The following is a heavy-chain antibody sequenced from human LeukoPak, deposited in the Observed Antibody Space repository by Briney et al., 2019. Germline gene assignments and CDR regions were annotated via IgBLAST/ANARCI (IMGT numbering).Heavy chain of an antibody. CDR2: NYPTGDT. CDR1: GVSVTNYY. D-gene: IGHD3-16*01. V-gene: IGHV4-4*07. Sequence: SETLSLTCSVSGVSVTNYYWSWGRQPAGKRLEWIGRNYPTGDTIYNPSLKSRVTMSVDMSKNHLSLKLTSVAAADAAVYYCARDLTARGSFDYWGQGILVSVSS. J-gene: IGHJ4*02. CDR3: ARDLTARGSFDY.